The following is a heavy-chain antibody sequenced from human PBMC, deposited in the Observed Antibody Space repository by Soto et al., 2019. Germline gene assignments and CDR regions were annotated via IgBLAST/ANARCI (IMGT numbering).Heavy chain of an antibody. CDR3: AIAVYGDDDY. D-gene: IGHD4-17*01. CDR2: IKAYSGNT. CDR1: GYTFGTST. J-gene: IGHJ4*02. Sequence: QLQLVQSGAEAKKPGASVKVSCKASGYTFGTSTISWLRQAPGKGLEWMGWIKAYSGNTNYAPKLQGRVTMTTDTPTSTAYMELRSLTTDDTATYYCAIAVYGDDDYWGQGTLVTVSS. V-gene: IGHV1-18*04.